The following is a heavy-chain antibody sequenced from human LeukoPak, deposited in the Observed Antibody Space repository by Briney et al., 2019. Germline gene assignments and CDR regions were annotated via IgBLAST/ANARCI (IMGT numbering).Heavy chain of an antibody. CDR3: AKAAVAATYYYGMDV. J-gene: IGHJ6*02. CDR2: ISGSGDST. CDR1: GFTFTSFA. Sequence: GGSLRLSCAASGFTFTSFAMNWVRQAPGMGLEWVSVISGSGDSTYYADSVKGRFTISRDNSKNALYLKMNSLRAEDTAVYYCAKAAVAATYYYGMDVWGQGTTVTVSS. V-gene: IGHV3-23*01. D-gene: IGHD6-19*01.